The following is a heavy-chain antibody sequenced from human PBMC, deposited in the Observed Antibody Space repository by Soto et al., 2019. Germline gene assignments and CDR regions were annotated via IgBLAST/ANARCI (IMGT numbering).Heavy chain of an antibody. CDR2: TRNKANSYTT. D-gene: IGHD6-19*01. Sequence: VQLVESGGGLVQPGGSLRLSCAASGFTFSDHYMDWVRQTPGKGLEWVGRTRNKANSYTTEYAASVKGRFTISRDHSENSLYLQMNSLKTEDTAIYYCARLADSSGWPTYFDSWGQGTLVTVSS. CDR3: ARLADSSGWPTYFDS. V-gene: IGHV3-72*01. J-gene: IGHJ4*02. CDR1: GFTFSDHY.